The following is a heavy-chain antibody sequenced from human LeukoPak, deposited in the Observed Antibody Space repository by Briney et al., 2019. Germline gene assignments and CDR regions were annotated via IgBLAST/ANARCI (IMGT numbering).Heavy chain of an antibody. D-gene: IGHD2-15*01. CDR2: IYSGGST. J-gene: IGHJ4*02. CDR1: GFTVSSNY. Sequence: GGSLRFSCAASGFTVSSNYMSWVRQAPGKGLEWVSDIYSGGSTYYADSVKGRFTISRDNSKNTLYLQMNSLRAEDTAVYYCARTYGSGSLDYGGQGTLVTVSS. CDR3: ARTYGSGSLDY. V-gene: IGHV3-66*01.